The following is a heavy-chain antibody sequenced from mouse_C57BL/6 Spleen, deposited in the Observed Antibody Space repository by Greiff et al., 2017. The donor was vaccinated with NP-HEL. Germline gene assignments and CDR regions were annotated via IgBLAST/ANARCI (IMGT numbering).Heavy chain of an antibody. V-gene: IGHV1-53*01. Sequence: VQLQQSGTELVKPGASVKLSCKASGYTFTSYWMHWVKQSPGKGLEWIGNINPSNGGTSYNEKFKGKATLTVDKSSSTAYMQLSSLTSEDSAVYYCESDYGGFAYWGQGTLVTVSA. CDR1: GYTFTSYW. D-gene: IGHD1-1*01. CDR2: INPSNGGT. CDR3: ESDYGGFAY. J-gene: IGHJ3*01.